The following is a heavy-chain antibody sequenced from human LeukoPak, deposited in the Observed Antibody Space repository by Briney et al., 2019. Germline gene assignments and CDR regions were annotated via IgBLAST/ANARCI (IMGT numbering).Heavy chain of an antibody. V-gene: IGHV3-21*04. D-gene: IGHD2-15*01. CDR2: ISSSSSYI. J-gene: IGHJ4*02. CDR3: AKGRGYCTGGSCYSDY. CDR1: GFTFSSYS. Sequence: GGSLRLSCAASGFTFSSYSMNWVRQAPGKGLEWVSSISSSSSYIYYADSVKGRFTISRDNAKNSLYLQMNSLRVEDTAIYYCAKGRGYCTGGSCYSDYWGQGTLVTVSS.